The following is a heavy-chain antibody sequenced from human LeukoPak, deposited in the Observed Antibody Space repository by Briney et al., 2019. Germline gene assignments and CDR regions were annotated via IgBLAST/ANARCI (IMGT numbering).Heavy chain of an antibody. CDR3: ARGSSGSTFDY. Sequence: ASVKVSCKTSGYTITSYYMHWVRQAPGQVLAWMGIINPSGGSTSYAQKFQGRVTMTRDTSTSTVYMELSSLRSEDTAVYYCARGSSGSTFDYWGQGTLVTVSS. D-gene: IGHD1-26*01. V-gene: IGHV1-46*01. J-gene: IGHJ4*02. CDR2: INPSGGST. CDR1: GYTITSYY.